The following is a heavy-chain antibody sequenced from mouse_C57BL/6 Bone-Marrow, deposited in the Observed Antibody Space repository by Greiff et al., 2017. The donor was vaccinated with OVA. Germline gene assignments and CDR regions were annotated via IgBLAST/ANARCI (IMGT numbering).Heavy chain of an antibody. CDR1: GYTFTSYT. V-gene: IGHV1-4*01. CDR2: INPSSGYT. J-gene: IGHJ1*03. Sequence: QVQLQQSGAELARPGASVKMSCKASGYTFTSYTMHWVKQRPGQGLEWIGYINPSSGYTKYNQKFKDKATLTADKSSSTAYMQLSSLTSEDSAVYYCARRDGTTVVAHWYFDVWGTGTTVTVSS. D-gene: IGHD1-1*01. CDR3: ARRDGTTVVAHWYFDV.